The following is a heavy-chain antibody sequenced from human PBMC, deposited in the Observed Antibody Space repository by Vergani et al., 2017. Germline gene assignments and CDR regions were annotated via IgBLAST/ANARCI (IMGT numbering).Heavy chain of an antibody. CDR3: ARMPVVYGDYRGGWFDP. V-gene: IGHV1-2*02. CDR2: INPNSGGT. J-gene: IGHJ5*02. D-gene: IGHD4-17*01. CDR1: GYTFTGYY. Sequence: QVQLVQSGAEVKKPGASVKVSCKASGYTFTGYYMHWVRQAPGQGLEWMGWINPNSGGTNYAQKFQGRVTMTRDTSISTAYMELSRLRSDDTAVYYFARMPVVYGDYRGGWFDPWGQGTLVTVSS.